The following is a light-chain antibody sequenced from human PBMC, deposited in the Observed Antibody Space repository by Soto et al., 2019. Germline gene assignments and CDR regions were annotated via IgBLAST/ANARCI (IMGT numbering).Light chain of an antibody. V-gene: IGKV1-39*01. CDR1: QSISNH. CDR3: QQSYSSLPT. CDR2: AAS. J-gene: IGKJ1*01. Sequence: DIQMTQTKSSLSASQEDRVSITCRASQSISNHLNWYQQKPGKAPKLLIFAASSLQSGVPSRFSGSRSGPDFTLTISSLQPEDFATYYCQQSYSSLPTFGQGTNVDI.